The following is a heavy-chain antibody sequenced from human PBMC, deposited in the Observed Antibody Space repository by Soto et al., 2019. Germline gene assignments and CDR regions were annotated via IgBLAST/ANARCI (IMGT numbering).Heavy chain of an antibody. Sequence: GASVKFSCKASGYTFTGYYMHWVRQAPGQGLEWMGWINPNSGGTNYAQKFQGRVTMTRDTSISTAYMELSRLRSDDTAVYYCARASRITMIDHADFDYWGQGTLVTVSS. CDR2: INPNSGGT. CDR3: ARASRITMIDHADFDY. CDR1: GYTFTGYY. V-gene: IGHV1-2*02. D-gene: IGHD3-22*01. J-gene: IGHJ4*02.